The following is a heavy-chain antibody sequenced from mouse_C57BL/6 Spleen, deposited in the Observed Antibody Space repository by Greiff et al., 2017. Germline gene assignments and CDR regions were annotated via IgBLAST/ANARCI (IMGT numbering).Heavy chain of an antibody. CDR1: GYAFSSSW. CDR2: IYPGDGDT. CDR3: ARRDYSPWFAY. J-gene: IGHJ3*01. Sequence: VQLQQSGPELVKPGASVKISCKASGYAFSSSWMNWVKQRPGKGLEWIGRIYPGDGDTNYNGKFKGKATLTADKSSSTAYMQLSSLTSEDSAVYFCARRDYSPWFAYWGQGTLVTVSA. V-gene: IGHV1-82*01. D-gene: IGHD2-12*01.